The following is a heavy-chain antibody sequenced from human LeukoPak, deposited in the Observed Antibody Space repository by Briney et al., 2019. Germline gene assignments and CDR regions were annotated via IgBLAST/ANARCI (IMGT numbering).Heavy chain of an antibody. CDR2: IRYDESKE. J-gene: IGHJ4*02. Sequence: GGSLRLSCAAPGVTFSSYGWHWVRQAPGKGLEWVAFIRYDESKEYYADSVKGRFTISRDNSKNTLYLQMSSLRVEDTAVYHCVKDYLVEAQRVYYFDYWGQGSLVTVSS. CDR3: VKDYLVEAQRVYYFDY. V-gene: IGHV3-30*02. CDR1: GVTFSSYG. D-gene: IGHD1-26*01.